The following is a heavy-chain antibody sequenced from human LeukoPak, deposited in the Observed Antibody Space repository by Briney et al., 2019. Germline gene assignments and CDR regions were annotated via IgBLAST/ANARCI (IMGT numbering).Heavy chain of an antibody. CDR1: GGTFTRYA. Sequence: ASVKVSCKASGGTFTRYATSWGRQAPGQGLGWMGRIIPIFGIANYAQKYQSRVTITTDASTSTAYMQLSSLRSEDTAVYYCARDAAQYYVSGSYVYWGQGTLVTVSS. CDR3: ARDAAQYYVSGSYVY. J-gene: IGHJ4*02. D-gene: IGHD3-10*01. CDR2: IIPIFGIA. V-gene: IGHV1-69*05.